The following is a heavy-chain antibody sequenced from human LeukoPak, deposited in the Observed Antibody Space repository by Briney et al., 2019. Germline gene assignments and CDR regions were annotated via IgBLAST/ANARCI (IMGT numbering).Heavy chain of an antibody. J-gene: IGHJ4*02. CDR3: AKEGEQQRTHNVQYFDY. Sequence: RAGGSLRLSCAASGFTFSSYSMNWVRQAPGKGLEWVSAISGSGGSTYYADSVKGRFTISRDNSKNTLYLQMNSLRAEDTAVYYCAKEGEQQRTHNVQYFDYWGQGTLVTVSS. D-gene: IGHD6-13*01. V-gene: IGHV3-23*01. CDR1: GFTFSSYS. CDR2: ISGSGGST.